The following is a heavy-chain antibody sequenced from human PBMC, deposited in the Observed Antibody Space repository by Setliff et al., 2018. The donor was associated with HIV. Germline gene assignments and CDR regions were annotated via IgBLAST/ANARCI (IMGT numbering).Heavy chain of an antibody. CDR1: GFTFSNSW. Sequence: GGSLRLSCAASGFTFSNSWMTWVRQAPGEGLEWVGRIKTKTQRGTTDYAAPAKGRFIISRYDSKNTLYLQMNSLSSEDTAVYYCVTEDPWLRFGHWGQGTLVTVSS. V-gene: IGHV3-15*01. J-gene: IGHJ5*02. D-gene: IGHD5-12*01. CDR3: VTEDPWLRFGH. CDR2: IKTKTQRGTT.